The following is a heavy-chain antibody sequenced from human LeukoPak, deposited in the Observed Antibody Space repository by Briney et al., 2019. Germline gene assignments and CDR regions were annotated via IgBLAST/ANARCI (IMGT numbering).Heavy chain of an antibody. CDR1: GYTFTVYY. V-gene: IGHV1-2*02. CDR3: ARDRYDSSLYYYYYGMDV. Sequence: ASVTVSFTASGYTFTVYYMHWVRQAPGQGLEWMGWINPNSGGTNYAQKFQGRVTMTRDTSISTAYMELSRLRSDDAAVYYCARDRYDSSLYYYYYGMDVWGQGTTVTVSS. D-gene: IGHD3-22*01. CDR2: INPNSGGT. J-gene: IGHJ6*02.